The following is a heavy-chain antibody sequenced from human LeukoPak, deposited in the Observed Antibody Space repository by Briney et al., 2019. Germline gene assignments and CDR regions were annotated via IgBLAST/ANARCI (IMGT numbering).Heavy chain of an antibody. CDR2: ISAYNGNT. J-gene: IGHJ4*02. V-gene: IGHV1-18*01. CDR3: AATYSGSYYVDDY. CDR1: GYTFTSYD. D-gene: IGHD1-26*01. Sequence: GASVKVSCKASGYTFTSYDINWVRQATGQGLEWMGWISAYNGNTNYAQKLQGRVTMTTDTSTSTAYMELRSLRSDDTAVYYCAATYSGSYYVDDYWGQGTLVTVSS.